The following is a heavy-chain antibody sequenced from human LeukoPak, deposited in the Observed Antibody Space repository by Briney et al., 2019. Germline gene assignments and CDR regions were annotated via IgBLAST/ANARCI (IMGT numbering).Heavy chain of an antibody. CDR1: GFTFNSYS. J-gene: IGHJ4*02. V-gene: IGHV3-30-3*01. Sequence: GRSLRLSCAASGFTFNSYSMHCVRQAPGKGLGWVTAISDDETYKFYADSVKGRFTISRDNSKNTLYLQMNSLRVEDTAIYYCTRGMLRQPPDYWGQGMLVTVSS. CDR3: TRGMLRQPPDY. D-gene: IGHD3-10*02. CDR2: ISDDETYK.